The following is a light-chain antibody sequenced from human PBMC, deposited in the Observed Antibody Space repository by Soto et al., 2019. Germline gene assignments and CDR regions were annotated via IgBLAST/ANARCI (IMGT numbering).Light chain of an antibody. V-gene: IGKV3-20*01. Sequence: EIVLTQSPGTLSLSPGERATLSCRASQSVSSSYLAWYQQKPGQAPRLLIYGASTRATGIPARFSGSGSGTEFTLTISSLQPDDFATYFCQLYSDYSRTFGQGTKVDIK. CDR1: QSVSSSY. CDR2: GAS. CDR3: QLYSDYSRT. J-gene: IGKJ1*01.